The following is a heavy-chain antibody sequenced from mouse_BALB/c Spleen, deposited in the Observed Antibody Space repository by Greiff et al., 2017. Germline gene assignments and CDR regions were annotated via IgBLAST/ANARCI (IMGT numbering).Heavy chain of an antibody. Sequence: QVQLQQSGAELVRPGASVKLSCKASGYTFTDYAMHWVKQSHGKSLEWIGVISTYYGDASYNQKFKGKATLTVDKSSSTAYMELASLTSEDSAIYDCAREDGYYDDAMDYWGQGTSVTVSA. J-gene: IGHJ4*01. CDR2: ISTYYGDA. D-gene: IGHD2-3*01. CDR3: AREDGYYDDAMDY. V-gene: IGHV1S137*01. CDR1: GYTFTDYA.